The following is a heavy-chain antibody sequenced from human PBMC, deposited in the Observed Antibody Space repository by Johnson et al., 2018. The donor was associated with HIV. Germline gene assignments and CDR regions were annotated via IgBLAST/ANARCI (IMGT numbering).Heavy chain of an antibody. J-gene: IGHJ3*02. CDR1: GFTFSSYA. CDR3: ARDLRDIVVPDAFDI. CDR2: ISGSGGST. Sequence: VQLVESGGGVVQPGRSLRLSCAASGFTFSSYAMSWVRQAPGKGLEWVSAISGSGGSTYYADSVKGRFTIARDNSKNTLYLQMNSLRAEDTAVYYCARDLRDIVVPDAFDIWGQGTTVTVSS. D-gene: IGHD5-12*01. V-gene: IGHV3-23*04.